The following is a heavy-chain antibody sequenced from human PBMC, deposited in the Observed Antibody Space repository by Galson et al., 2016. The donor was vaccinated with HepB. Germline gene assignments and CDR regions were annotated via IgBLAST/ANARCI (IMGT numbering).Heavy chain of an antibody. V-gene: IGHV3-74*01. CDR3: TRVHREGIAAAGLQI. D-gene: IGHD6-13*01. Sequence: SLRLSCAASGFPFSNYWMHWVRQAPGKGPVWVSRINSDGSSTTYADSVKGRFTISRDNAKNTLYLQMNSLRAEDTALYYCTRVHREGIAAAGLQIWGQGAQVIVSS. J-gene: IGHJ4*02. CDR2: INSDGSST. CDR1: GFPFSNYW.